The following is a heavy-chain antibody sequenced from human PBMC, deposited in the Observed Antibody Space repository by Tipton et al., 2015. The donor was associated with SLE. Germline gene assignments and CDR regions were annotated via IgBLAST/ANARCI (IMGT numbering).Heavy chain of an antibody. CDR3: AKEGGLCGFDCYSYWYFDL. D-gene: IGHD2-21*01. J-gene: IGHJ2*01. CDR1: GFSFSTYA. CDR2: ISGIGDAT. Sequence: GSLRLSCSASGFSFSTYAMAWVRQAPVKGLEWVSTISGIGDATYYADSVKGRFTISRDNSNNTLYLQMNSLRADDTAVYYCAKEGGLCGFDCYSYWYFDLWGRGALVTVSS. V-gene: IGHV3-23*01.